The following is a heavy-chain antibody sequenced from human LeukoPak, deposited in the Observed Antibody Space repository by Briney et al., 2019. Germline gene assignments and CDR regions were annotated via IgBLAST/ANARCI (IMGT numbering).Heavy chain of an antibody. V-gene: IGHV1-24*01. CDR3: ARDGDSSSSGEYFQH. J-gene: IGHJ1*01. Sequence: ASVKVSCKVSGYTLTELSMHWVRQAPGKGLEWMGGFDPEDGETIYAQKFQGRVTMTEDTSTSTAYMELRSLRSDDTAVYYCARDGDSSSSGEYFQHWGQGTLVTVSS. D-gene: IGHD6-6*01. CDR2: FDPEDGET. CDR1: GYTLTELS.